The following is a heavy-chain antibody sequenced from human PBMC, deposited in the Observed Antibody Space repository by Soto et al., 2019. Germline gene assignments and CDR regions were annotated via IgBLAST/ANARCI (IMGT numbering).Heavy chain of an antibody. V-gene: IGHV3-53*01. CDR3: ARDQSTSWSVNYYGMDV. Sequence: AAGVTGSRSSMNRVSKAPGKGLEWVSVIYSGGSTYYADSVKGRFTISRDNSKNTLYLQMNSLRVEDTAVYYCARDQSTSWSVNYYGMDVWGQGTTVTVSS. CDR1: GVTGSRSS. CDR2: IYSGGST. J-gene: IGHJ6*02. D-gene: IGHD6-13*01.